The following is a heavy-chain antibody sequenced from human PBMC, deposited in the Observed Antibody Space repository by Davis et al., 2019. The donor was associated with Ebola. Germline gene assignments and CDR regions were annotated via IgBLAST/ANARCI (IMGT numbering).Heavy chain of an antibody. Sequence: GGSLRLSCAASGFTVSSNYMSWVRQAPGKGLEWVGRIKSKTDGGTTDYAAPVKGRFTISRDDSKNTLYLQMNSLKTEDTAVYYCTTDCPSPNYYGSGVDYWGQGTLVTVSS. CDR3: TTDCPSPNYYGSGVDY. V-gene: IGHV3-15*01. J-gene: IGHJ4*02. CDR2: IKSKTDGGTT. CDR1: GFTVSSNY. D-gene: IGHD3-10*01.